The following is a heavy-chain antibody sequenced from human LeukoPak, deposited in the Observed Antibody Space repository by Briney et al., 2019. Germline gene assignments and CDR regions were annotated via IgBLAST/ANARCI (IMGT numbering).Heavy chain of an antibody. CDR1: GFSFNTYA. V-gene: IGHV3-23*01. CDR3: AKDPARG. J-gene: IGHJ4*02. CDR2: ISGSGTNT. Sequence: PGGSLRLSCAPSGFSFNTYAMTWVRQAPGKGLEWVSGISGSGTNTYYADSVKGRFTISRDNSKNTLYLQMNSLRAEDTAVYYCAKDPARGWGQGTLVTVSS.